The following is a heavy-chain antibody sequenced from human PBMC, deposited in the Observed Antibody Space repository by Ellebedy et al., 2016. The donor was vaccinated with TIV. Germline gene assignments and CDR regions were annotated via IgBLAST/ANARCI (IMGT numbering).Heavy chain of an antibody. D-gene: IGHD3-16*01. CDR2: IIPILGIA. CDR3: ARDGNYIMITFGGVPDY. J-gene: IGHJ4*02. V-gene: IGHV1-69*04. Sequence: AASVKVSCKAPGGTFTRYGFNWVRQAPGQGLEWMGKIIPILGIANYAQKFQGRVTITADKSTSTAYMELNSLRSEDTAVYYCARDGNYIMITFGGVPDYWGQGTLVTVSS. CDR1: GGTFTRYG.